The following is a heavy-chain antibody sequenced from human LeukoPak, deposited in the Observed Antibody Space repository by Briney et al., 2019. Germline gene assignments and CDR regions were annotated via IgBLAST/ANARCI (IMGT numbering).Heavy chain of an antibody. D-gene: IGHD1-26*01. Sequence: ASVKVSCKASGYTFTSYDINWGGQATGQGREWRGWMNPNSGKTGYAQKFKGRVTITRNTSISTAYTELSGLRSEDTAVYYCARSGSRYWGQGTLVTVSS. CDR1: GYTFTSYD. CDR2: MNPNSGKT. V-gene: IGHV1-8*01. J-gene: IGHJ4*02. CDR3: ARSGSRY.